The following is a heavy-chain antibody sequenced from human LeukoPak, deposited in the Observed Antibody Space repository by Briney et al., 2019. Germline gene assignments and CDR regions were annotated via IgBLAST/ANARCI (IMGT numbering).Heavy chain of an antibody. J-gene: IGHJ4*02. CDR3: ARVTGGYSYYFDY. CDR2: INAGNGNT. V-gene: IGHV1-3*01. Sequence: ASVKVSCKASGYTFTSYAMHWVRQAPGQRLEWRGWINAGNGNTKYSQKFQGRVTITRDTSASTAYMELSSLRSEDTAVYYCARVTGGYSYYFDYWGQGTLVTVSS. D-gene: IGHD2-15*01. CDR1: GYTFTSYA.